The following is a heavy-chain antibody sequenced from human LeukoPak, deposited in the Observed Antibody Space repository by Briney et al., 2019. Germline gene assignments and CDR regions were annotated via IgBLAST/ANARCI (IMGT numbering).Heavy chain of an antibody. CDR1: GGTFSSYA. Sequence: SVKVSCKASGGTFSSYAIRWVRQAPGQGLEWMGRIIPILGIANYAQKFQGRVTITADKSTSTAYMELSSLRSEDTAVYYCARAEPPVWPFDYWGQGTLVTVSS. J-gene: IGHJ4*02. D-gene: IGHD3-16*01. V-gene: IGHV1-69*04. CDR3: ARAEPPVWPFDY. CDR2: IIPILGIA.